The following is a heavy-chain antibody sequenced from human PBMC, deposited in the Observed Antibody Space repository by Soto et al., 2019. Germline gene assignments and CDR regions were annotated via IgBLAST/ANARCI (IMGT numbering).Heavy chain of an antibody. D-gene: IGHD3-22*01. J-gene: IGHJ4*02. CDR2: FDPEDGET. CDR3: ATMGGIDYYDSSGPPEDY. CDR1: GYTLTELS. V-gene: IGHV1-24*01. Sequence: QVQLVQAGAEVKKPGASVKVSCKVSGYTLTELSMHWVRQAPGKGDEWMGGFDPEDGETIYAQKFQGRVTMTYDTSTGTADMELSSLRSEDTDVYYCATMGGIDYYDSSGPPEDYCGQGTLVTVSS.